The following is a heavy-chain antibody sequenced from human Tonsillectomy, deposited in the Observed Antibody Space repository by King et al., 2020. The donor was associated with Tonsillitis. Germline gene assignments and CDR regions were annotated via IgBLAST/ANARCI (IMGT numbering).Heavy chain of an antibody. Sequence: VQLVESGGGVVRPGGSLRLSCAASGCTFDDYGMSWVRQAPGKGLEWVSGINWNGGSTGYADSVKGRFTISRDNAKNSLYLQMNSLRAEDTALYYCARVVDDFWSGFYYFDYWGQGTLVTVSS. CDR3: ARVVDDFWSGFYYFDY. D-gene: IGHD3-3*01. V-gene: IGHV3-20*04. CDR2: INWNGGST. CDR1: GCTFDDYG. J-gene: IGHJ4*02.